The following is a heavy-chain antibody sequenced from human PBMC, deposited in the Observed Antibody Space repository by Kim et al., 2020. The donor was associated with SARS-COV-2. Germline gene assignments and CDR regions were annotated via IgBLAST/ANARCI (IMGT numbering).Heavy chain of an antibody. CDR3: VGHYDTSGYFGAPYFNY. D-gene: IGHD3-22*01. V-gene: IGHV3-53*01. CDR2: IYTGGTT. CDR1: GFIVSHNY. Sequence: GGSMRLSCAASGFIVSHNYMSWVRQAPGKGLEWVSVIYTGGTTFYADSVKGRFTISRDNSKNTLHLQLNSLRADDTAMYYCVGHYDTSGYFGAPYFNYWGQGILVTVSS. J-gene: IGHJ4*02.